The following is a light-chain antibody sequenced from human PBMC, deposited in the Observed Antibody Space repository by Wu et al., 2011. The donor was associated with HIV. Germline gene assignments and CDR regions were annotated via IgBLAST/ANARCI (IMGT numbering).Light chain of an antibody. J-gene: IGKJ3*01. CDR2: DAS. CDR1: QSVSSY. V-gene: IGKV3-11*01. CDR3: QQYGSSFT. Sequence: EIVLTQSPATLSLSPGERATLSCRASQSVSSYLAWYQQKPGQAPRLLIYDASNRATGIPARFSGSGSGTDFTLTISRLEPEDIAVYYCQQYGSSFTFGPGTKVDLK.